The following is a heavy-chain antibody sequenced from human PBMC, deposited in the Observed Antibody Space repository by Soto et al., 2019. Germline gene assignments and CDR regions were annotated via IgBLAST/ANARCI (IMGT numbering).Heavy chain of an antibody. CDR3: ARAWGGEESYCTRTSCLPEQ. J-gene: IGHJ4*02. CDR1: GYTFTNFG. D-gene: IGHD3-16*01. CDR2: ISAYNGDT. V-gene: IGHV1-18*01. Sequence: QVHLVQSGAEVKESGASVKVSCKASGYTFTNFGITWVRQAPGQGLEWVGWISAYNGDTRYAQKFQDRVLLTTETSTDTAYMESRSLTSDDTAVYFCARAWGGEESYCTRTSCLPEQWGQGTLVTVSS.